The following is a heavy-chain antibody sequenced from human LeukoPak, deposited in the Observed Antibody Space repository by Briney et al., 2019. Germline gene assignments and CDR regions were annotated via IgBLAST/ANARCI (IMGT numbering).Heavy chain of an antibody. CDR1: GYTFTSYD. Sequence: PVASVKVSCKASGYTFTSYDINWVRQATGQGLEWMGWMNPNSGNTGYAQKFQGRVTMTRNTSISTAYMELSSLRSGDTAVYYCARGGAVAGYYYYYYMDVWGKGTTVTVSS. CDR2: MNPNSGNT. D-gene: IGHD6-19*01. CDR3: ARGGAVAGYYYYYYMDV. V-gene: IGHV1-8*01. J-gene: IGHJ6*03.